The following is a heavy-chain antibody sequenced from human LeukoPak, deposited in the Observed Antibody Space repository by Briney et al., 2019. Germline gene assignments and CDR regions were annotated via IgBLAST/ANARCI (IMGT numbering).Heavy chain of an antibody. D-gene: IGHD1-7*01. Sequence: GASVKVSCKASGYTFASYYMHWVRQAPGQGLEWMGIINPSGGSTSYAQKFQGRVTMTRDTSTSTVYMELSSLRSEDTAVYYCARAAGTTGFDYWGQGTLVTVSS. CDR2: INPSGGST. CDR3: ARAAGTTGFDY. CDR1: GYTFASYY. J-gene: IGHJ4*02. V-gene: IGHV1-46*01.